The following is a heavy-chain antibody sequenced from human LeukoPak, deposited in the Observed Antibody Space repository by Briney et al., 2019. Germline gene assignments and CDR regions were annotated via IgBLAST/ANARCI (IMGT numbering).Heavy chain of an antibody. CDR1: GGSISSSSYY. J-gene: IGHJ4*02. CDR2: ISSSSSTI. V-gene: IGHV3-48*01. Sequence: ETLSLTCTVSGGSISSSSYYWGWIRQPPGKGLEWVSYISSSSSTIYYADSVKGRFTISRDNAKNSLYLQMNSLRAEDTAVYYCARGQDYFDYWGQGTLVTVSS. CDR3: ARGQDYFDY.